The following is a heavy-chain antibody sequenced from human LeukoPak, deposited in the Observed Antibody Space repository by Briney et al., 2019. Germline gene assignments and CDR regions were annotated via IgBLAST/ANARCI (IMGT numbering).Heavy chain of an antibody. J-gene: IGHJ6*02. CDR3: AREGPYYDFWSGYYGMDV. CDR2: IIPIFGTA. D-gene: IGHD3-3*01. CDR1: GGTFSSYA. V-gene: IGHV1-69*01. Sequence: GSSVKVSCKASGGTFSSYAISWVRQAPGQGLEWMGGIIPIFGTANYAQKFQGRVTITADESTSTAYMELSSLRSEDTAVYYCAREGPYYDFWSGYYGMDVRGQGTTVTVSS.